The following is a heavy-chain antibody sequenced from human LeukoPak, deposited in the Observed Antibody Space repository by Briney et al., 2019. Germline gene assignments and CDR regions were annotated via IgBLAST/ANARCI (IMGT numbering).Heavy chain of an antibody. D-gene: IGHD3-3*01. Sequence: SETLSLTCAVSGYSISSGYYWGWIRQPPGKGLEWIGSIYDSGSTYYNPSLKSRITISVDTSKNQFSLKLSSVTAVDSAVYYCARWDSGEWFHDAFDIWGQGTMVTVSS. CDR1: GYSISSGYY. J-gene: IGHJ3*02. CDR3: ARWDSGEWFHDAFDI. CDR2: IYDSGST. V-gene: IGHV4-38-2*01.